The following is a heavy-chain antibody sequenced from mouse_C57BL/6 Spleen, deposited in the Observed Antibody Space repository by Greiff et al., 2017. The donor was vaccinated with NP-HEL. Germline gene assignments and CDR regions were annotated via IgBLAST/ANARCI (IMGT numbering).Heavy chain of an antibody. V-gene: IGHV1-22*01. CDR2: INPNNGGT. CDR1: GYTFTDYN. D-gene: IGHD2-5*01. J-gene: IGHJ1*03. CDR3: AREEGYYSNWYFDV. Sequence: VQLQQSGPELVKPGASVKMSCKASGYTFTDYNMHWVKQSHGKSLEWIGYINPNNGGTSYNQKFKGKATLTVNKSSRTAYMELRSLTSEDSAVYYCAREEGYYSNWYFDVWGTGTTVTVSS.